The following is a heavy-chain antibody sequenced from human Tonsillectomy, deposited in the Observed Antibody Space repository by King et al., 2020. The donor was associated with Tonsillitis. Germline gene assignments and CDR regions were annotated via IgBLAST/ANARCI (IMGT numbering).Heavy chain of an antibody. CDR1: GGSISSYY. D-gene: IGHD3-16*01. CDR2: IYYSGST. Sequence: VQLQESGPGLVKPSETLSLTCTVSGGSISSYYWSWIRQPPGKGLEWIGYIYYSGSTNYNPSLKSPVTISVDTSKNPFSLTLSSVTAADTAVYYCARARGYYSDYRGQGTLVTVSS. V-gene: IGHV4-59*01. J-gene: IGHJ4*02. CDR3: ARARGYYSDY.